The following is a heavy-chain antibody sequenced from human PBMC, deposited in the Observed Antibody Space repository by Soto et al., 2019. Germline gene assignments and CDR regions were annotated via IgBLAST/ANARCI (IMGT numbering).Heavy chain of an antibody. V-gene: IGHV3-23*01. Sequence: SLRLSCAASGFTFKNYVMSWVRQAPGKGPEWVSAISGSGGSTYYADSVKGRFTISRDNSKNTVYLQMNSLRAEDTAVYYCAKDLESRGGNWFDPWGQGTLVTVSS. CDR1: GFTFKNYV. CDR3: AKDLESRGGNWFDP. D-gene: IGHD1-1*01. J-gene: IGHJ5*02. CDR2: ISGSGGST.